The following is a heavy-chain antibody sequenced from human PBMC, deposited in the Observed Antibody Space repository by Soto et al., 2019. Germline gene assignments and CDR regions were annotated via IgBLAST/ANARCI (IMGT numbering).Heavy chain of an antibody. J-gene: IGHJ4*02. CDR1: GFSFSTYG. CDR3: ARDTQLWRLDS. Sequence: GGSLSLSCAASGFSFSTYGMHWVRQAPGKGLEWVAFISNDGSNKYYADSVKGRFTISRDNVKNTLYLQMNSLRAEDTAVYFCARDTQLWRLDSWGQGTLVTVSS. V-gene: IGHV3-30*03. D-gene: IGHD5-18*01. CDR2: ISNDGSNK.